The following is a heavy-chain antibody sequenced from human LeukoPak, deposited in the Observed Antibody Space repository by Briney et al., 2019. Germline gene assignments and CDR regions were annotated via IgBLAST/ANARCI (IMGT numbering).Heavy chain of an antibody. J-gene: IGHJ6*02. CDR3: ARLPTIAVAGTYYYYGMDV. D-gene: IGHD6-19*01. V-gene: IGHV3-7*01. Sequence: PGGSLRLSCAASGFTFSSYWMSWVRQAPGKGLEWVANIKQDGSEKYYVDSVKGRFTISRDNAKNSLYLQMNSLRAEDTAVYYCARLPTIAVAGTYYYYGMDVWGQGTTVTVSS. CDR1: GFTFSSYW. CDR2: IKQDGSEK.